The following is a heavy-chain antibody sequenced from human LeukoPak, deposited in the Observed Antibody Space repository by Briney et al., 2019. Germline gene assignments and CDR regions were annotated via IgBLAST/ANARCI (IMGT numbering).Heavy chain of an antibody. CDR1: GFTLNSYA. D-gene: IGHD3-22*01. CDR3: AKTPITMIVVVMGFGDWYFDL. V-gene: IGHV3-23*01. CDR2: ISGSGGST. J-gene: IGHJ2*01. Sequence: GGSLRLSCAASGFTLNSYAMSWVRQTPGKGLEWVSAISGSGGSTYYADSLKGRFTISRDNSKNTLYLQMNRLRAEDTAVYYCAKTPITMIVVVMGFGDWYFDLWGRGTLVTVSS.